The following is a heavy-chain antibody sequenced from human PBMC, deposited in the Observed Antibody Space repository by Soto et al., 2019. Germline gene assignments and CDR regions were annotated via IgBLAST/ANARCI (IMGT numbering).Heavy chain of an antibody. Sequence: GGSLRLSCAASGFTFSSYGMHWVRQAPGKGLEWVAVIWYDGSNKYYADSVKGRFTISRDNSKNTLYLQMNSLRAEDTAVYYCARDWVYYYDSSGYYYEGSIDYWGQGTLVTVSS. V-gene: IGHV3-33*01. CDR2: IWYDGSNK. CDR3: ARDWVYYYDSSGYYYEGSIDY. D-gene: IGHD3-22*01. CDR1: GFTFSSYG. J-gene: IGHJ4*02.